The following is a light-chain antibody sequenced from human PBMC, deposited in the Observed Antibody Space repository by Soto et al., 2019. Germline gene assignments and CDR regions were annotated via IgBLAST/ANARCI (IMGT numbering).Light chain of an antibody. CDR1: QSVSNW. J-gene: IGKJ2*01. CDR3: QQYDTYYT. V-gene: IGKV1-5*01. CDR2: DVS. Sequence: DIQMTQSPSTLSASVGDRVTITCRSSQSVSNWLAWYQQKPGKAPTLLIYDVSRLETGVPSRFSGSGSGTEFTLTINSLQPEYFATYFCQQYDTYYTFGQGTKVDIK.